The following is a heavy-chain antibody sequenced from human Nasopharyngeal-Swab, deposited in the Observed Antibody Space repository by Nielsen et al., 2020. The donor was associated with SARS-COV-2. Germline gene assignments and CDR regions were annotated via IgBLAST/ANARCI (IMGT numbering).Heavy chain of an antibody. CDR1: GYTFTSYA. D-gene: IGHD3-3*01. Sequence: ASVKVSCKASGYTFTSYAMNWVRQAPGQGLEWMGWINTNTGNPTYAQGLPGRFVFSLDTHVRTAYLQISSLKAEDTAVYYCARDPRITIFGVVIPTTGDAFDIWGQGTMVTVSS. J-gene: IGHJ3*02. CDR2: INTNTGNP. V-gene: IGHV7-4-1*02. CDR3: ARDPRITIFGVVIPTTGDAFDI.